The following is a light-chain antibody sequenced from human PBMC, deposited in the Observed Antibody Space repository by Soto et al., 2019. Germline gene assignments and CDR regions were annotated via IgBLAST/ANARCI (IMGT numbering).Light chain of an antibody. CDR1: SRDVAGYNS. CDR2: EVI. V-gene: IGLV2-14*01. J-gene: IGLJ1*01. CDR3: FSYTSSGTYV. Sequence: QSVLTQPASVSGSPGQSITISCTGTSRDVAGYNSVSWYQQRPGQAPKLIIYEVINRPSGVSDRFSGSRSGKTASLTISGLQPEDEADYYCFSYTSSGTYVFGTGTKVTVL.